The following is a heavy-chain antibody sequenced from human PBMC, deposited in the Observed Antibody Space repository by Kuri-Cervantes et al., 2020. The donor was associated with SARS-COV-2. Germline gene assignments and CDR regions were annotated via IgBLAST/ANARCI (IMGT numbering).Heavy chain of an antibody. J-gene: IGHJ5*02. CDR1: GYTFTGYY. CDR3: ARVTYDFWSGQFRLYWFDP. D-gene: IGHD3-3*01. Sequence: ASVKVSCKASGYTFTGYYMHWVRQAPGQGLEWMGWINPNSGGTNYAQKFQGRVTMTRDTSISTAYMKLSRLRSDDTAVYYCARVTYDFWSGQFRLYWFDPWGQGTLVTVSS. V-gene: IGHV1-2*02. CDR2: INPNSGGT.